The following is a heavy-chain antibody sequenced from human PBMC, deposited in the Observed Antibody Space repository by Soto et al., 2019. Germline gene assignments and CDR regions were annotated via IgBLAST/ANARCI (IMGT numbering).Heavy chain of an antibody. V-gene: IGHV1-3*01. D-gene: IGHD1-26*01. J-gene: IGHJ5*02. CDR1: GYTFTSYA. Sequence: QVPLVQSGAEVKKPGASVKVSCKASGYTFTSYAMHWVRQAPGQRLEWMGWINAGNGNTKYSQKFQGRVTITRDTAASTAYMELSSLRSEDTAVYYCARMVGGSWFDPWGQGTLVTVSS. CDR2: INAGNGNT. CDR3: ARMVGGSWFDP.